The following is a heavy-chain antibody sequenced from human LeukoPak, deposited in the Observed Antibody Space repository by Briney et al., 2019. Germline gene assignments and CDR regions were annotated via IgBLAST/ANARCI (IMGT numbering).Heavy chain of an antibody. V-gene: IGHV3-72*01. CDR3: TRLEAAAGTYDY. CDR1: GFTFSDHY. CDR2: SRSKTNRYTT. J-gene: IGHJ4*02. Sequence: GGSLRLSCAASGFTFSDHYLDWVRQAPGKGLEWVGRSRSKTNRYTTQYAASVKGRFTISRDDSKNTAYLQMNSLKTEDTAVYYCTRLEAAAGTYDYWGQGTLVTVSS. D-gene: IGHD6-13*01.